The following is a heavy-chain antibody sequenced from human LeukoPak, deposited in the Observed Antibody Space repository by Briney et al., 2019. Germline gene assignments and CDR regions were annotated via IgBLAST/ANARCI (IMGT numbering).Heavy chain of an antibody. CDR1: GFTFSSYA. D-gene: IGHD5-12*01. Sequence: GGSLRLSCAASGFTFSSYAMHCVRQAPGKGLEWVALIAYDGSNKYYADSVKGRFTISRDNSKNTLYLQINSLRPEDTAVYYCARGPGMSSGNDYDFDYWGQGTLVTVSS. V-gene: IGHV3-30-3*01. CDR3: ARGPGMSSGNDYDFDY. J-gene: IGHJ4*02. CDR2: IAYDGSNK.